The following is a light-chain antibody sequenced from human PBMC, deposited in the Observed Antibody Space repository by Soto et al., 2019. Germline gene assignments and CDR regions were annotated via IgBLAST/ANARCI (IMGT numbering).Light chain of an antibody. CDR2: DAS. CDR1: QSVNSN. V-gene: IGKV3-15*01. Sequence: EIVMTQSPATLSVSPGERATLSCRASQSVNSNLDWYRQKPGQAPRLLISDASTRATGVPARFSGSGSGTEFPLTISSLQSEDSGIYYCQQYNFWPPLTFGGGTKVEIK. CDR3: QQYNFWPPLT. J-gene: IGKJ4*01.